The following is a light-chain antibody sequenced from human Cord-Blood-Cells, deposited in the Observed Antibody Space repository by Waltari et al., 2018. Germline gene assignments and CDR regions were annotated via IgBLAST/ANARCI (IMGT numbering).Light chain of an antibody. CDR3: QQRSNWPPET. CDR1: QRVSSY. J-gene: IGKJ1*01. V-gene: IGKV3-11*01. CDR2: DAS. Sequence: ELVLTQSPAPLSLSPGETATLPCRASQRVSSYLAWSQQKPGQAPRLLIYDASNRATGIPARFSGSGSGTDFTRTISSLEPEDFAVYYCQQRSNWPPETFGQGTKVEIK.